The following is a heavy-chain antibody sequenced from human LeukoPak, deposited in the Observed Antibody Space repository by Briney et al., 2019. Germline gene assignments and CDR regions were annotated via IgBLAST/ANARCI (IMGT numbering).Heavy chain of an antibody. D-gene: IGHD3-10*01. CDR3: AREGYASGTRYGMDV. Sequence: GGSLRLSCAASGFTVSSNYMSWVRQAPGKGLEWVSVIYSGGSTYYADSVKGRFTISRHNSKNTLYLQMNSLRAEDTAVYYCAREGYASGTRYGMDVWGQGTTVTVSS. V-gene: IGHV3-53*01. CDR2: IYSGGST. J-gene: IGHJ6*02. CDR1: GFTVSSNY.